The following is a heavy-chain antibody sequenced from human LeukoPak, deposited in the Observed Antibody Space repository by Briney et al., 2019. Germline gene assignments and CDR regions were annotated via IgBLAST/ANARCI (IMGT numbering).Heavy chain of an antibody. Sequence: GASVKVSCKASGYTFTGYYMHWVRQAPGQGLEWMGWINPNSGGTNYAQKFQGRVTMTRDTSISTAYMELSRLRSDDTAVYYCARGTGIAVAGLGFDYWGQGTLVTVSS. D-gene: IGHD6-19*01. V-gene: IGHV1-2*02. CDR1: GYTFTGYY. CDR3: ARGTGIAVAGLGFDY. J-gene: IGHJ4*02. CDR2: INPNSGGT.